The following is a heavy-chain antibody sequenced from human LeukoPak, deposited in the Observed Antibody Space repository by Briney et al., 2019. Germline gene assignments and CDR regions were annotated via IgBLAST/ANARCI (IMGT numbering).Heavy chain of an antibody. CDR1: GYTFTSYY. CDR3: AREGGVGSGSYWFDP. Sequence: GASVTVSFTASGYTFTSYYMHCVRQAPGQGLERMGWINPNSGGTDYAQKFQGRVTMTRDTSISTAYMELSRLRSDDTAVYYCAREGGVGSGSYWFDPWGQGTLVTVSS. D-gene: IGHD3-10*01. V-gene: IGHV1-2*02. CDR2: INPNSGGT. J-gene: IGHJ5*02.